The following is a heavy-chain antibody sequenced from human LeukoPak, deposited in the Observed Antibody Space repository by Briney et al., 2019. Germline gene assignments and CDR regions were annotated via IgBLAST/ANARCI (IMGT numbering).Heavy chain of an antibody. D-gene: IGHD6-13*01. CDR1: GGSISSGGYY. V-gene: IGHV4-31*03. Sequence: PSQTLSLTCTVSGGSISSGGYYWSWIRQHPGKGLEWIGYIYYSGSTYYNPSLKSRVTISVDTSKNQFSLKLSSVTAADTAVCYCARATSSWYHNIDYWGQGTLVTVSS. CDR2: IYYSGST. CDR3: ARATSSWYHNIDY. J-gene: IGHJ4*02.